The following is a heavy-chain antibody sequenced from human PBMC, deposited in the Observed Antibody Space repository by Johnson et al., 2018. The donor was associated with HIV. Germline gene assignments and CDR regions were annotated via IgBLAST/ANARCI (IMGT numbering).Heavy chain of an antibody. D-gene: IGHD5-18*01. CDR3: AKERTAMVTPCDA. V-gene: IGHV3-30*14. J-gene: IGHJ3*01. CDR2: LSYDGSNK. Sequence: QVQLVESGGGVVQPGRSLRLSCTASGFTFSSYALHWVRQAPGKGLEWVAVLSYDGSNKFYADSVKGRFTISRDNSKNMVYLQMNSLRAEDTAVYYCAKERTAMVTPCDAWGQGTRVTVSS. CDR1: GFTFSSYA.